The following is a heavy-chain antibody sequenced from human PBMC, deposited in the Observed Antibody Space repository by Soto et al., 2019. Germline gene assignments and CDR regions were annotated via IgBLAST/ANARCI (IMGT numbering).Heavy chain of an antibody. D-gene: IGHD3-10*01. CDR2: VDVRGST. CDR3: ARESSIRGLVSASNWLDP. CDR1: GGSITNHY. Sequence: QVHLQESGPGLVKPSETLSLTCTVSGGSITNHYWSWIRQPPGKGLEWIGYVDVRGSTNYSPSLKSRVTMSVATPGNRFSLSLNSVTAADTAVYYCARESSIRGLVSASNWLDPWGQGTLVTVSS. J-gene: IGHJ5*02. V-gene: IGHV4-59*11.